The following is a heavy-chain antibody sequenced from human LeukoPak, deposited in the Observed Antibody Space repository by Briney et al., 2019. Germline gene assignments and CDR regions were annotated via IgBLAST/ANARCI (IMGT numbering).Heavy chain of an antibody. J-gene: IGHJ4*02. CDR2: ISSSSTYI. V-gene: IGHV3-21*01. CDR1: GFTFSSYS. CDR3: ARDQMAGYSSGWYPFDY. Sequence: PGGSLRLSCAASGFTFSSYSMNWVRQAPGKGLEWVSSISSSSTYIYYADSVKGRFTISRDNAKNSLYLQMNSLRAEDTAVYYCARDQMAGYSSGWYPFDYWGQGTLVTVSS. D-gene: IGHD6-19*01.